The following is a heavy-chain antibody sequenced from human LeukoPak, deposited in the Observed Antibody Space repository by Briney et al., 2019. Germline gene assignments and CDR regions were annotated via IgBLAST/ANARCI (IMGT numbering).Heavy chain of an antibody. Sequence: GGSLRLSCGASGFTFSDYLMDWVRQTPGKGLEWVARIRVKASSYTTEYAASVEGRFIISRDDSKSSLYLQMNSLKSEDTAVYYCAAGARGSAPFDYWGQGILVTVSS. CDR1: GFTFSDYL. CDR3: AAGARGSAPFDY. D-gene: IGHD6-19*01. CDR2: IRVKASSYTT. V-gene: IGHV3-72*01. J-gene: IGHJ4*02.